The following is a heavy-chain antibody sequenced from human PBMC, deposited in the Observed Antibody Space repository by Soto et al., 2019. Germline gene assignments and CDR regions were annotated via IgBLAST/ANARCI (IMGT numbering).Heavy chain of an antibody. J-gene: IGHJ4*02. CDR2: ISYDGSNK. Sequence: QVQLVESGGGVVQPGRSLRLSCAASGFTFSSYGMHWVRQAPGKGLEWVAVISYDGSNKYYADSVKGRFTISRDNSKNTLYQQMNSLRAEDTAVYYSAKDLDVDTAMYYFDYWGQGTLVTVSS. CDR1: GFTFSSYG. V-gene: IGHV3-30*18. D-gene: IGHD5-18*01. CDR3: AKDLDVDTAMYYFDY.